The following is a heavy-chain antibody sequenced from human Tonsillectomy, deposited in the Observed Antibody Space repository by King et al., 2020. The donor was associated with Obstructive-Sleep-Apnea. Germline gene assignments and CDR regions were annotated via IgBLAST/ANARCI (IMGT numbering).Heavy chain of an antibody. CDR2: ISGSCGNT. V-gene: IGHV3-23*04. J-gene: IGHJ4*02. Sequence: VQLVESGGGLVQPGGSLRLSCAASGVTFSSYAMSWVRQAPGKGLEWVSAISGSCGNTYYADSVKGRFTISRDNSKNTLYLQMNSLRAEDTAIYYCAKDTTVTTFDYWGQGTLVTVSS. CDR3: AKDTTVTTFDY. D-gene: IGHD4-17*01. CDR1: GVTFSSYA.